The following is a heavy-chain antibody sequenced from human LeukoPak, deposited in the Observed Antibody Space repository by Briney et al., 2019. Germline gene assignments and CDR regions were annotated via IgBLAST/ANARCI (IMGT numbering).Heavy chain of an antibody. J-gene: IGHJ4*02. CDR1: GFTFSSYS. CDR2: ISSSSSYI. V-gene: IGHV3-21*01. Sequence: GGSLRLSCAASGFTFSSYSMNWVRQAPGKGLEWVSSISSSSSYIYYADSVKGRFTISRDNAKNSLYLQMNSLRAEDTAVYYCATLSSSWYLPAFDYWGQGTLVTVSS. CDR3: ATLSSSWYLPAFDY. D-gene: IGHD6-13*01.